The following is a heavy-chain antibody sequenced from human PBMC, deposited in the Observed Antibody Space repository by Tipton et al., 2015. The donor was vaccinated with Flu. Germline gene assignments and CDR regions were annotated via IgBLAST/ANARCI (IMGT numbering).Heavy chain of an antibody. CDR1: GYAFNNFY. CDR3: ARDMPQGVVVIPPAKRFDF. CDR2: ISPYSDNR. V-gene: IGHV1-18*04. J-gene: IGHJ4*02. D-gene: IGHD2-2*01. Sequence: QLVQSGPEVKKPGASVKVSCKASGYAFNNFYIHWVRQAPGQGLEWMGWISPYSDNRNHAQRFQGRITMTTDTSTSTAFMELTSLRSDDTAIYYCARDMPQGVVVIPPAKRFDFWGQGTLVTVSS.